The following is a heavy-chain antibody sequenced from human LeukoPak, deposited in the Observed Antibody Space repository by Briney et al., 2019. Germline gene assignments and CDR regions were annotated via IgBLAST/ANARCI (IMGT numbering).Heavy chain of an antibody. J-gene: IGHJ3*02. CDR3: ARDYNLSSSSRAFDI. D-gene: IGHD6-6*01. V-gene: IGHV4-4*07. CDR1: GGSISSYY. Sequence: PSETLSLTCTVSGGSISSYYWSWIRQPAGKGLEWIGRIYTSGSTNYNPSLKSRVTMSVDTSKNQFSLKLSSVTAADTAVYYCARDYNLSSSSRAFDIWGQGTMVTVSS. CDR2: IYTSGST.